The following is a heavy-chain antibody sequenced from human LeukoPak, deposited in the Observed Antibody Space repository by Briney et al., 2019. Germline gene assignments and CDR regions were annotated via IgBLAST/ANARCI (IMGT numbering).Heavy chain of an antibody. J-gene: IGHJ4*02. Sequence: SETLSLTCTVSGGSISSGGYYWSWIRQHPGKGLEWIGYIYYSGSTYYNPSLKSRVTISVDTSKNQFSLKLSSVTAADTAVYYCARVHFNWNYFDYWGQETLVTVSS. CDR1: GGSISSGGYY. D-gene: IGHD3-9*01. CDR3: ARVHFNWNYFDY. CDR2: IYYSGST. V-gene: IGHV4-31*03.